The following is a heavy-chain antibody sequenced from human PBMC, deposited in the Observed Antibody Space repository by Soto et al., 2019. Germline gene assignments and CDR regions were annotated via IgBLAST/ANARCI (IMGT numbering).Heavy chain of an antibody. CDR1: GGTFSSYA. J-gene: IGHJ4*02. CDR2: TIPIFGTA. D-gene: IGHD1-26*01. CDR3: ARVRGSGSYSYFDY. V-gene: IGHV1-69*13. Sequence: ASVKVSCKASGGTFSSYAISWVRQAPGQGLEWMGGTIPIFGTANYAQKFQGRVTITADESTSTAYMELSSLRSEDTAVYYCARVRGSGSYSYFDYWGQGTLVTVSS.